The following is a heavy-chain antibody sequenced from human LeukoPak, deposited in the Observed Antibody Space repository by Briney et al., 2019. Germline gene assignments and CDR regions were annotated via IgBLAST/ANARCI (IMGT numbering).Heavy chain of an antibody. CDR1: GFIFSSHE. Sequence: PGGSLRLSCEASGFIFSSHEMNWVRQSPGKGLEWVSYISGDGTTIYYEDSVKGRFTISRDNAKKSLSLQMNSLRGEDTAVYYCVRRESSGFYYFFDHWGQGVLVTVSS. CDR2: ISGDGTTI. V-gene: IGHV3-48*03. D-gene: IGHD3-22*01. J-gene: IGHJ4*02. CDR3: VRRESSGFYYFFDH.